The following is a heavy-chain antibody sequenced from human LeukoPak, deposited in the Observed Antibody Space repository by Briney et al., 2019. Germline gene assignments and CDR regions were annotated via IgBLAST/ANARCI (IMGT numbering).Heavy chain of an antibody. D-gene: IGHD2-2*01. CDR2: IYPGDSDT. J-gene: IGHJ4*02. CDR3: AASPLGYCSSTSCLFDY. Sequence: GESLKISCKGSGYSFTSYWIGWVRQMPGKGLEWMGIIYPGDSDTRYSPSFQGQATISADKSISTAYLQWSSLKASDTAMYYCAASPLGYCSSTSCLFDYWGQGTLVTVSS. V-gene: IGHV5-51*01. CDR1: GYSFTSYW.